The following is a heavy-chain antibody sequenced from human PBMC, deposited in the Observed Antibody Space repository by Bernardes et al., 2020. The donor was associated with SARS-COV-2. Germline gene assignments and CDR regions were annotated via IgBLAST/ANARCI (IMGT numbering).Heavy chain of an antibody. CDR1: GIPLSRQA. Sequence: GFPSPPRATSGIPLSRQAMSRVRPGPGKGPGWVSAISWSGGSTYYADSVKGRFTISRDNSKNTLYLQMNSLRAEDTAVYYCAKDLELVRYYFDYWGQGTLVTVSS. D-gene: IGHD6-13*01. CDR3: AKDLELVRYYFDY. CDR2: ISWSGGST. J-gene: IGHJ4*02. V-gene: IGHV3-23*01.